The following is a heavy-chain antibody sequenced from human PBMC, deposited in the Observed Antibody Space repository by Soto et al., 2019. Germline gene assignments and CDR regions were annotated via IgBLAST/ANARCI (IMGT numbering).Heavy chain of an antibody. J-gene: IGHJ4*02. V-gene: IGHV4-31*03. CDR2: TYYSGST. CDR3: ARRHRDIAAAGYFDY. D-gene: IGHD6-13*01. CDR1: GGSISSGGYY. Sequence: QVQLQESGPGLVKPSQTLSLTCTVSGGSISSGGYYWSWIRQHPGKGLEWIGYTYYSGSTYYNPSLKSRVTISVDTSKNQYSLKLSSVTAADTAVYYCARRHRDIAAAGYFDYWGQGTLVTVSS.